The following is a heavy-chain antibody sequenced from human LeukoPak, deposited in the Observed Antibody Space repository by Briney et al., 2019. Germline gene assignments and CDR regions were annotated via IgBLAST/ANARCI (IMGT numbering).Heavy chain of an antibody. CDR3: AKSIFGIVIMIDK. J-gene: IGHJ4*02. CDR2: ISSSGSYI. D-gene: IGHD3-3*01. V-gene: IGHV3-21*01. CDR1: GFIFSSYS. Sequence: GRSLRLSCAASGFIFSSYSMNWVRQAPGKGLEWVSSISSSGSYIYYADSVKGRFTISRDNAKNSLYLQMNSLGAEDTAVYYCAKSIFGIVIMIDKWGQGTLVTVSS.